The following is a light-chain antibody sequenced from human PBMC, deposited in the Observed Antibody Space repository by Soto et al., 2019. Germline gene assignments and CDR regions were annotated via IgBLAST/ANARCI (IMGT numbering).Light chain of an antibody. Sequence: DIQMTQSPSSLSASLGDRATITCRASQSISSYLNWYQQKPGKAPKLLIYAASSLQSGVPSRFSGSGSGTDFTLTISSLQPEDFATYYCQQSDSTPWTFGQGTKVEIK. V-gene: IGKV1-39*01. CDR1: QSISSY. CDR3: QQSDSTPWT. CDR2: AAS. J-gene: IGKJ1*01.